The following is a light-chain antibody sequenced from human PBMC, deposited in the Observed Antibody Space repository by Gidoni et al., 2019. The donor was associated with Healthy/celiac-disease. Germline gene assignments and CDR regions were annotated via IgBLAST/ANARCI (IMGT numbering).Light chain of an antibody. CDR2: DVS. V-gene: IGLV2-14*03. CDR3: SSYTSSSIL. J-gene: IGLJ2*01. Sequence: QSALTQPALVSGSPGQSITISCTGTSSDVGGYNYASWYQQHPGKAPKLMIYDVSNRPSGVSNRFSGSKSGNTASLTISGLQAEDEADYYCSSYTSSSILFGGGTKLTVL. CDR1: SSDVGGYNY.